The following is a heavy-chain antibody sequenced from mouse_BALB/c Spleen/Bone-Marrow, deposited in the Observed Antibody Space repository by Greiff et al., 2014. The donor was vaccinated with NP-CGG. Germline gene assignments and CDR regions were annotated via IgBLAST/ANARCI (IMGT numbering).Heavy chain of an antibody. J-gene: IGHJ3*01. CDR1: GYTFTTYW. V-gene: IGHV1S81*02. CDR3: ARGDCTCAFSY. Sequence: QVQLQQSGAELVKPGASVKLSCKASGYTFTTYWMQWVKQRPGQGLEWIGEINPSNGRTNYNEKFKRKATLTVDKSSSTAYMQLSSLTSEVDACYYCARGDCTCAFSYSGQGTLVNGCA. CDR2: INPSNGRT.